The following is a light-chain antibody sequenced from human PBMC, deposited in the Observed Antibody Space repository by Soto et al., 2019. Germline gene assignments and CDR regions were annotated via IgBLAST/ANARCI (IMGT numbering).Light chain of an antibody. Sequence: DIQMTQSPPTLSASVGDRVTITCRASQAVSTWLAWYQQKPGGAPKLLIYAASTLQSGVPSRFSGSGSGTDFTLTIRSLQPEDFATYYCQQGASFPRTFGGGTKV. CDR2: AAS. J-gene: IGKJ4*01. CDR3: QQGASFPRT. V-gene: IGKV1-12*01. CDR1: QAVSTW.